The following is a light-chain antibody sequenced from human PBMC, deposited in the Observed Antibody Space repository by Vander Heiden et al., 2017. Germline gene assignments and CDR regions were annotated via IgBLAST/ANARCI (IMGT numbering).Light chain of an antibody. V-gene: IGKV1-39*01. CDR2: AAS. Sequence: DIQMTQSPSSLPASVGDRVTITCRASQSIGSYLIWYQQKPGKAPNLLIYAASSLQSGGPSRFSGSGSGTDFTLTISSLQPEDFATYYCQQSYSTLLTFGGGTKVEI. CDR3: QQSYSTLLT. J-gene: IGKJ4*01. CDR1: QSIGSY.